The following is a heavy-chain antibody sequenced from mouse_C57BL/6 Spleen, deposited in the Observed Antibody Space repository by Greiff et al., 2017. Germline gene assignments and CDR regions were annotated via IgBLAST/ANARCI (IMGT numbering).Heavy chain of an antibody. CDR3: ARHQFGGGYFDD. CDR1: GFSFTSYG. Sequence: QVQLKESGPGLVAPSQSLSITCTVSGFSFTSYGVHWVRQPPGKGLEWLVVIWSDGSTTYNSALKSRLSISKDNSKSQVFLKMNSLQTDDTAMYYCARHQFGGGYFDDWGTGTTVTVSS. V-gene: IGHV2-6-1*01. CDR2: IWSDGST. J-gene: IGHJ1*03.